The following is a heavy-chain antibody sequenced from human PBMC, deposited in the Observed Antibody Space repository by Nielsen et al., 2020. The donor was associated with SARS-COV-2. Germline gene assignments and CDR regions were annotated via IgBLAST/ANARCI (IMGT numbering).Heavy chain of an antibody. V-gene: IGHV4-39*01. CDR1: GGTISSSSYY. D-gene: IGHD5-18*01. J-gene: IGHJ4*02. CDR2: NYYSGST. CDR3: ARLGRDTAIVWVADY. Sequence: SETLSLTCTVSGGTISSSSYYWGWIRQHPGEGLEWIGSNYYSGSTYYNQSLKRRVTISVDTSKNQLSLKLSSVTAADTAVYYCARLGRDTAIVWVADYWGQGTLVTVSP.